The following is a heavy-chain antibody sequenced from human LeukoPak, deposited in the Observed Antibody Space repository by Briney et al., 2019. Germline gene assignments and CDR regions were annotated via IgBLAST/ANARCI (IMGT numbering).Heavy chain of an antibody. Sequence: SETLSLTCTVSGGSISSYYWSWIRQPPGKGLEWIGYIHYSGSTNYNPSLKSRVTISVDTSKNQFSLKLSSVTAADTAVYYCARAYGDYSGQDYWGQGTLVTVSP. CDR2: IHYSGST. J-gene: IGHJ4*02. CDR3: ARAYGDYSGQDY. D-gene: IGHD4-17*01. V-gene: IGHV4-59*01. CDR1: GGSISSYY.